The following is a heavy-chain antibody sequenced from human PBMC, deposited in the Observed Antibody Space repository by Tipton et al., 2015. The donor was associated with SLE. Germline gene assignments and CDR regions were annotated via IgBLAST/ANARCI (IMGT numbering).Heavy chain of an antibody. J-gene: IGHJ4*02. CDR2: IYYTGST. V-gene: IGHV4-59*01. CDR1: GGSISSYY. Sequence: TLSLTCTVSGGSISSYYWSWIRQPPGKELEWIGYIYYTGSTNYNPSPKSRATVSVDTLKNHFSLTLNSVTAADTAVYYCARAGTAARLFYFDYWAPGTLVTVSS. D-gene: IGHD6-6*01. CDR3: ARAGTAARLFYFDY.